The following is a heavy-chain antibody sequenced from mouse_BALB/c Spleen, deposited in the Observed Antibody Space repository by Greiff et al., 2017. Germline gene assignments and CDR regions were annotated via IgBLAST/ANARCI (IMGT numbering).Heavy chain of an antibody. V-gene: IGHV5-9-4*01. J-gene: IGHJ4*01. CDR3: ARVGNYNYYAMDY. Sequence: EVMLVESGGGLVKPGGSLKLSCAASGFTFSSYAMSWVRQSPEKRLEWVAEISSGGSYTYYPDTVTGRFTISRDNAKNTLYLEMSSLRSEDTAMYYCARVGNYNYYAMDYWGQGTSVTVSS. CDR1: GFTFSSYA. CDR2: ISSGGSYT. D-gene: IGHD2-1*01.